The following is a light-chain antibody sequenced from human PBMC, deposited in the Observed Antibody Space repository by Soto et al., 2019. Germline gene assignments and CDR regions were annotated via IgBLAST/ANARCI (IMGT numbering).Light chain of an antibody. Sequence: DIQMTQSPSTLSASIGDRVTITCRASQTISNWLAWYQQQPGKPPRLLIYDASRSQTGVPSRFSGIGSGTEFTLTITSLQPDDVATYYCQHYHSHSAHALGGGSKVELK. CDR3: QHYHSHSAHA. V-gene: IGKV1-5*01. CDR2: DAS. CDR1: QTISNW. J-gene: IGKJ4*01.